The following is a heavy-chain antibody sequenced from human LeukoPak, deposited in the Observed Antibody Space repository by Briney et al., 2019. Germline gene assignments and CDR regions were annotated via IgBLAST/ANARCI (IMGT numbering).Heavy chain of an antibody. V-gene: IGHV4-39*07. CDR2: IYYSGGT. CDR1: GGSISSSSYY. Sequence: PSETLSLTCTVSGGSISSSSYYGGWIRQPAGKWLEWIGSIYYSGGTYYNPSLKSRVTISVDTSKNQFSLKLSSVTAADTAVYYCARRRLVHNWFDPWGQGTLVTVSS. CDR3: ARRRLVHNWFDP. J-gene: IGHJ5*02. D-gene: IGHD6-6*01.